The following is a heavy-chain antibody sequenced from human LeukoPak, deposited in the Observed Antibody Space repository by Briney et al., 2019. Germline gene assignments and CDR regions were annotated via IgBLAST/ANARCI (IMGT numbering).Heavy chain of an antibody. Sequence: GGSLRLSCAASGFTFSSYAMHWVRQAPGKGLEWVAVISYDGSNKYYADSVKGRFTISRDNSKNTLYLQMNSLRAEDTAVYYCARAELLWFGEYAYYFDYWGQGTLVTVSS. CDR1: GFTFSSYA. V-gene: IGHV3-30-3*01. CDR3: ARAELLWFGEYAYYFDY. D-gene: IGHD3-10*01. CDR2: ISYDGSNK. J-gene: IGHJ4*02.